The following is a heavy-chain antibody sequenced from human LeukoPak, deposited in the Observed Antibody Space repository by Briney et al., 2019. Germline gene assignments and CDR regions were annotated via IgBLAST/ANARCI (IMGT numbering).Heavy chain of an antibody. D-gene: IGHD3-16*01. J-gene: IGHJ2*01. V-gene: IGHV3-9*01. CDR1: GFTFDDYA. Sequence: GGSLRLSCAASGFTFDDYAMHWVRQAPGKGLEWVSGISWNSGSIGYADSVKGRFTISRDNAKNTVNLQIYSLKAEDTAVYFCARGVPGGWYFDLWGRATLVTVST. CDR3: ARGVPGGWYFDL. CDR2: ISWNSGSI.